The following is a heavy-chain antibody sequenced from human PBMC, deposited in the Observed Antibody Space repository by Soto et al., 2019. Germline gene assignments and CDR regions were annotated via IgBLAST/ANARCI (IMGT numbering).Heavy chain of an antibody. Sequence: QVQLQESGPGLVKPSETLSLTCSVSGGSMSSYYWSWIRQPPGKGLEWIGYIYYSGSTNYNPSLKSRVTISVDTSKKQFSLKPSSVTAADTAVSYCASWGVYCTSTSCFERWFDPWGQGILVTVSS. D-gene: IGHD2-2*01. CDR3: ASWGVYCTSTSCFERWFDP. J-gene: IGHJ5*02. CDR1: GGSMSSYY. CDR2: IYYSGST. V-gene: IGHV4-59*08.